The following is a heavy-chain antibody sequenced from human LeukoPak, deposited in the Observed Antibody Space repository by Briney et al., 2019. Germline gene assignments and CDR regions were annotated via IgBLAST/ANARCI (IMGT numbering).Heavy chain of an antibody. CDR2: IYHTGVT. CDR3: AGFSAYDAGFDP. Sequence: SETLSLTCTLSGASLRSYFWNWLRQPPGKGLEWVGQIYHTGVTDYTPSLKSRLTIPVDTTKRNLSLIPNCVPSADTAVYYFAGFSAYDAGFDPWGQGALVTVSS. CDR1: GASLRSYF. D-gene: IGHD5-12*01. J-gene: IGHJ5*02. V-gene: IGHV4-59*01.